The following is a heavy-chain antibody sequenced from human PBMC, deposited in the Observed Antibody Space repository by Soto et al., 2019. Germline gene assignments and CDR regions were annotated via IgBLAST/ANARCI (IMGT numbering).Heavy chain of an antibody. CDR2: ISYDGSNK. V-gene: IGHV3-30-3*01. J-gene: IGHJ6*02. CDR1: GFTFSSYA. D-gene: IGHD2-2*01. CDR3: ARASGFFCSSTSCPHSMDV. Sequence: QVQLVESGGGVVQPGRSLRLSCAASGFTFSSYAMHWVRQAPGKGLEWVAVISYDGSNKYYADSVKGRFTISRDNSKNTLYLQMNSLRAEDTAVYYCARASGFFCSSTSCPHSMDVWGQGTTVTVSS.